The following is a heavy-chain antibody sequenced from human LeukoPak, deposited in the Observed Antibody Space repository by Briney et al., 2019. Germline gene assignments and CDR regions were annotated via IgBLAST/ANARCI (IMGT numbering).Heavy chain of an antibody. CDR2: VTGTGDIT. Sequence: PGGSLRLSCAASGFTFISYAMTWVRQAPGKGLEWVSTVTGTGDITFYADSVKGRFTISRDNAENSLYLQMNSLRAEDTAVYYCARVLASCYYSWGQGTLVTVSS. D-gene: IGHD2-2*01. CDR3: ARVLASCYYS. V-gene: IGHV3-23*01. J-gene: IGHJ5*02. CDR1: GFTFISYA.